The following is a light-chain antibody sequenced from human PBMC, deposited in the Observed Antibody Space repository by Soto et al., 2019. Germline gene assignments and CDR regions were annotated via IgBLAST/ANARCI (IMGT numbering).Light chain of an antibody. Sequence: DIQMTQSPSTLSSSIGDRVTITCRASESISSWLAWYQQKPGKAPKLLIYDASTLESGVPSRFSGGGSGAEFTLTISSLQPDDFATYYCQHYNSYSVAFGQGTKVDIK. CDR2: DAS. CDR1: ESISSW. CDR3: QHYNSYSVA. J-gene: IGKJ1*01. V-gene: IGKV1-5*01.